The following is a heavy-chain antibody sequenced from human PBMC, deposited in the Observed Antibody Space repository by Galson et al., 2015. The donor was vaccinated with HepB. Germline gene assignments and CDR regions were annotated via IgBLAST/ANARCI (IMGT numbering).Heavy chain of an antibody. Sequence: QSGAEVKKPGESLKISCKGSGYSFTSYWIGWVRQMPGKGLEWMGIIYPGDSDTRYSPSFQGQVTISADKSISTAYLQWSSLKASDTAMYYCARHLGNWWPLGAYGSGSYEDYWGQGTLVTVSS. D-gene: IGHD3-10*01. J-gene: IGHJ4*02. V-gene: IGHV5-51*01. CDR3: ARHLGNWWPLGAYGSGSYEDY. CDR2: IYPGDSDT. CDR1: GYSFTSYW.